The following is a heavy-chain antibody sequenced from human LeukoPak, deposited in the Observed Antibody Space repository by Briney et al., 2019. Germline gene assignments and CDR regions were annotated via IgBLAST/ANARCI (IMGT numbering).Heavy chain of an antibody. CDR3: AREPIPRGRGSGWYSSLDN. Sequence: ASVKVSCKASGYNFINYGIAWVRQAPGQGLEWMAWISAHNGNTNFAQNLQGRVTMTTDASTNTAYMELRSLTYDDTAMYYCAREPIPRGRGSGWYSSLDNWGREPWSPSPQ. J-gene: IGHJ4*02. V-gene: IGHV1-18*01. D-gene: IGHD6-19*01. CDR2: ISAHNGNT. CDR1: GYNFINYG.